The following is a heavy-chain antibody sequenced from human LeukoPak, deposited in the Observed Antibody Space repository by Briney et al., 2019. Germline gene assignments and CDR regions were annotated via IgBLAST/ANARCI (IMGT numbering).Heavy chain of an antibody. CDR1: GGSISSFY. CDR2: IYDSGST. CDR3: ARNGRYCSGGGCSGYYYYMDV. Sequence: SETLSLTCTVSGGSISSFYWSWLRHPPGEGLEYIGYIYDSGSTNYNPSLKSRVTISVDTSKNQFSLKLTSVTAADTAVYHCARNGRYCSGGGCSGYYYYMDVWGKGTTVTVSS. J-gene: IGHJ6*03. V-gene: IGHV4-59*01. D-gene: IGHD2-15*01.